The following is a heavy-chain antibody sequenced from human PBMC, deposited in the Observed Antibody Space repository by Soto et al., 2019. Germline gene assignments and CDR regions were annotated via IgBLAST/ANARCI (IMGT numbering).Heavy chain of an antibody. CDR2: ISGSGGTT. CDR3: AKDKRSAAGPKNWFDP. CDR1: GFHFSSYA. V-gene: IGHV3-23*01. J-gene: IGHJ5*02. Sequence: EVQLLESGGGLVQPGESLRLSCAASGFHFSSYAMSWVRQAPGKGLEWVSLISGSGGTTYYADSVKGRFTISRDNSEKTMKLQMNSLRAVGTAVYYCAKDKRSAAGPKNWFDPWGQVTRVTGAS. D-gene: IGHD6-13*01.